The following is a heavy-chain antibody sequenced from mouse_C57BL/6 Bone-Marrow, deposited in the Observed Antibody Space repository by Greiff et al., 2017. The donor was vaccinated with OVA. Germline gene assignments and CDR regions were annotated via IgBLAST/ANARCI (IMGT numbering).Heavy chain of an antibody. D-gene: IGHD1-1*02. J-gene: IGHJ1*03. V-gene: IGHV1-80*01. CDR2: IYPGDGDT. CDR3: AREGLWHYWYFDV. CDR1: GYAFSSYW. Sequence: QVQLQQSGAELVKPGASVKISCKASGYAFSSYWMNWVKQRPGKGLEWIGQIYPGDGDTNYNGKFKGKATLTADKSSSTAYMQLSSLTSEDSAVYVCAREGLWHYWYFDVWGTGTTVTVSS.